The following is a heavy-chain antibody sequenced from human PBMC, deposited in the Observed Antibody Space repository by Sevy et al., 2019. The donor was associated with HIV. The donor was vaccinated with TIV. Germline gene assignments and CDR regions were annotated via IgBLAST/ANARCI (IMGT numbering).Heavy chain of an antibody. V-gene: IGHV3-21*01. D-gene: IGHD6-13*01. CDR3: ARDPHSSSWPYYFDY. CDR1: GFIFSNYN. J-gene: IGHJ4*02. CDR2: ISSNSNDI. Sequence: GGSLRLSCAASGFIFSNYNMKWVRQAPGKGLEWVSSISSNSNDIYYGDSVKGRFTISRDNAKNSLYLQMNSLRAEDTAVYYCARDPHSSSWPYYFDYWGQGTLVTVSS.